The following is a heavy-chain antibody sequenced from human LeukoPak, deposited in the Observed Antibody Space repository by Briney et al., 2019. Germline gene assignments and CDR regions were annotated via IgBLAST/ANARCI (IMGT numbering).Heavy chain of an antibody. J-gene: IGHJ4*02. Sequence: GGSLRLSCSASGFTFSTYAMHWVRQAPGKGLEFVSAIWSKGDGTFYGDSVKGRFTISRDNSKNTVYLQMRTVTIEDTAVYYCVKGCSRVDDSDYWGRGTLVTVSS. V-gene: IGHV3-64D*08. CDR3: VKGCSRVDDSDY. CDR2: IWSKGDGT. D-gene: IGHD5/OR15-5a*01. CDR1: GFTFSTYA.